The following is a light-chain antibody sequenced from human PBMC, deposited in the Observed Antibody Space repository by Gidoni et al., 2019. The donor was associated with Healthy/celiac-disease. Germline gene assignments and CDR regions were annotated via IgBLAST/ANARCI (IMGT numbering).Light chain of an antibody. CDR2: DAS. CDR3: QHRSNWPLT. V-gene: IGKV3-11*01. CDR1: QSVSSY. J-gene: IGKJ4*01. Sequence: EIVLTQSPATLSLSPGERAPLSCRASQSVSSYLAWYQQKPGQAPRLLIYDASNRATGIPARFSGSGSATDFTLTISSLEPEDFAVYYCQHRSNWPLTFGGGTKVEIK.